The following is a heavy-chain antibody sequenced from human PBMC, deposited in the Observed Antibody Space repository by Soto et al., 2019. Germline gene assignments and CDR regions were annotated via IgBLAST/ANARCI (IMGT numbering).Heavy chain of an antibody. V-gene: IGHV3-48*04. CDR2: ISSSSRTI. D-gene: IGHD3-10*01. J-gene: IGHJ4*02. CDR1: GFTFSSYS. Sequence: TGGSLRLSCAASGFTFSSYSMNWVRQAPGKGLEWVSYISSSSRTIYYTDSVKGRFTISRDNAENSLYLQMNSLSAEDTAVYYCARVPGTTRYWDYWGQGILVTVSS. CDR3: ARVPGTTRYWDY.